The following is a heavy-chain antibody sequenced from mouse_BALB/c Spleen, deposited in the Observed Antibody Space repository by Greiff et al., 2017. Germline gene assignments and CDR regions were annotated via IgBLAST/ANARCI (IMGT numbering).Heavy chain of an antibody. D-gene: IGHD1-1*01. Sequence: DVKLVEAGGGLVQPGGSRKLSCAASGFTFSSFGMHWVRQAPEKGLEWVAYISSGSSTIYYADTVKGRFTISRDNPKNTLFLQMTSLRSEDTAMYYCASSSHWYFDVWGAGTTVTVAS. J-gene: IGHJ1*01. CDR2: ISSGSSTI. CDR1: GFTFSSFG. V-gene: IGHV5-17*02. CDR3: ASSSHWYFDV.